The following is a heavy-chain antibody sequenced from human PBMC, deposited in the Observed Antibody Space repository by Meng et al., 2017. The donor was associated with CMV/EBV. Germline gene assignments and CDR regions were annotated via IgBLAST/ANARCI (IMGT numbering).Heavy chain of an antibody. D-gene: IGHD3-10*01. CDR2: ISAYNGNT. Sequence: RVRSGEEWRKSGAVVKVSCKASGYTFTSYGISWVRQAPGQGLEWMGWISAYNGNTNYAQKLQGRVTMTTDTSTSTAYMELRSLRSDDTAVYYCARAWVGEEYYFDYWGQGTLVTVSS. V-gene: IGHV1-18*01. CDR1: GYTFTSYG. CDR3: ARAWVGEEYYFDY. J-gene: IGHJ4*02.